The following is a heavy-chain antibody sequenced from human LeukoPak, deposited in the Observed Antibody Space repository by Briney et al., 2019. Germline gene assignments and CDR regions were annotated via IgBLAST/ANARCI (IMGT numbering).Heavy chain of an antibody. CDR2: INHSGST. V-gene: IGHV4-34*01. D-gene: IGHD5-18*01. CDR1: GGSFSSYY. CDR3: AAPAPLSDAPASTARSFDY. J-gene: IGHJ4*02. Sequence: SETLSLTCAVYGGSFSSYYWSWIRQPPGKGLEWIGEINHSGSTNYIPSLKSRVTISLDTSKNQFSLKLSSVTAADTAVYYCAAPAPLSDAPASTARSFDYWGQGTLVTVSS.